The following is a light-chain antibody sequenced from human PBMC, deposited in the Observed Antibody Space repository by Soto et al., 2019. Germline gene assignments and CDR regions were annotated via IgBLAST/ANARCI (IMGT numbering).Light chain of an antibody. J-gene: IGKJ4*01. CDR3: QQLNSYPLP. V-gene: IGKV1-9*01. CDR2: AAS. Sequence: DIQLTQSPSFLSASVGDRVTITCRASQGISSYLAWYQQKPGKAPKLLIYAASTLQSVVPSRFSGSGSGTEFTRTISSLQPEDFATYYCQQLNSYPLPFGGGTKVEIK. CDR1: QGISSY.